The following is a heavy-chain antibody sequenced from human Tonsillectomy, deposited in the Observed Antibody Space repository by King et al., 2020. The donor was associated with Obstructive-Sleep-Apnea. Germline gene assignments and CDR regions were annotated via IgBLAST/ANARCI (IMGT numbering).Heavy chain of an antibody. Sequence: QLQESGPGLVNPSGTLSLTCAVSGGSMSSTNWWSWVRQPPGKGLEWIGEIYHSGSTNYNPSLKSRVSVSVDRSKNQFFLELRSVTAADTAVYYCAGGSGDFWSGYVFDYWGRGTLVTVSS. D-gene: IGHD3-3*01. V-gene: IGHV4-4*02. J-gene: IGHJ4*02. CDR3: AGGSGDFWSGYVFDY. CDR1: GGSMSSTNW. CDR2: IYHSGST.